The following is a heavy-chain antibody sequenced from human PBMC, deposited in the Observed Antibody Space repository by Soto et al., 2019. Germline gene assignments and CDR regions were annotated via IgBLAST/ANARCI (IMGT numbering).Heavy chain of an antibody. D-gene: IGHD3-9*01. CDR2: IIPIFGTA. Sequence: QVQLVQSGAEVKKPGSSVKVSCKASGGTFSSYAISWVRQAPGQGLEWMGGIIPIFGTANYAQKFQGRVTITADESTSTAYIELSSLRSEDTAVYYCARDLRVPTHYYYYGMDVWGQGTTVTVSS. J-gene: IGHJ6*02. V-gene: IGHV1-69*01. CDR3: ARDLRVPTHYYYYGMDV. CDR1: GGTFSSYA.